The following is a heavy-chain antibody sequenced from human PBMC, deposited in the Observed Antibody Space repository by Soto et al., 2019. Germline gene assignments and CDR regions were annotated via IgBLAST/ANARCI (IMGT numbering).Heavy chain of an antibody. CDR2: TYYRSKWYN. CDR3: ARATSASRGFDL. V-gene: IGHV6-1*01. D-gene: IGHD3-10*01. CDR1: VDSVSSNSAA. J-gene: IGHJ5*02. Sequence: PSQALSLTCAISVDSVSSNSAAWNWIRQSPSRGLECLGRTYYRSKWYNDSAVSVKSRITINPDTSKNQFSLQLNSVTPEDTAVYYCARATSASRGFDLWGQGTLVTVSS.